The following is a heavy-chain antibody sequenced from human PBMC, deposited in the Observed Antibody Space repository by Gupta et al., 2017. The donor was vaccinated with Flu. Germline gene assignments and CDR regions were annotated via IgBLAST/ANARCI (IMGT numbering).Heavy chain of an antibody. Sequence: QVQLVESGGGVVQPGGSLRLSCEASGFTFTNHALHWVRQAPGKGLEWVAEISYDGSNEYYADSVKGRFSISRDNSKNTVYLQMSSLRSEDTAVYFCMKPWSSGSYVKTDFWGQGTLVTVSS. CDR3: MKPWSSGSYVKTDF. CDR1: GFTFTNHA. CDR2: ISYDGSNE. J-gene: IGHJ4*02. D-gene: IGHD3-10*01. V-gene: IGHV3-30*18.